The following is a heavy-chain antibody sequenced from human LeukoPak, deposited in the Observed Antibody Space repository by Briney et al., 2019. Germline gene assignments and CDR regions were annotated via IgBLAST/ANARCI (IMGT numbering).Heavy chain of an antibody. CDR1: GDSSTNSLYY. J-gene: IGHJ6*02. Sequence: SETLSLTCTVSGDSSTNSLYYWGWIRQPPGKGLEWIGSIDYSGSTYYNPSLKSRATISIDTSKNQFSLRLTSVTAADTAVYYCARDFGAGSYRYGMDVWGQGTTVTVSS. D-gene: IGHD3-10*01. CDR3: ARDFGAGSYRYGMDV. V-gene: IGHV4-39*07. CDR2: IDYSGST.